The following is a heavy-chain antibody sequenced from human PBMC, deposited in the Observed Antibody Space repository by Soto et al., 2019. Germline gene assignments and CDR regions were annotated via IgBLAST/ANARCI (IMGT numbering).Heavy chain of an antibody. CDR3: AGGRVVAAQH. J-gene: IGHJ4*02. V-gene: IGHV4-30-2*01. CDR1: GGSISSGGYS. CDR2: IYHSGST. Sequence: QLQLQESGSGLVKPSQTLSLTCAVSGGSISSGGYSWSWIRQPPGKGLEWIGYIYHSGSTYYNPSRKSRVTISVDRSKNQSSLKLPSVTAADTAVDSWAGGRVVAAQHWGQGTLVTVSS. D-gene: IGHD2-15*01.